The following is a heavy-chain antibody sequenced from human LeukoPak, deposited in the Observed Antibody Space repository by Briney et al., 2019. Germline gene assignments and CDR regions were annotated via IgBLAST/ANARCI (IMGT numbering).Heavy chain of an antibody. CDR2: IYTSGST. V-gene: IGHV4-4*09. J-gene: IGHJ5*02. Sequence: SETLSLTCTVSGGSISSYYWSWIRQPPGKGLEWIGYIYTSGSTNYNPSLKSRVTISVDTSKNQFSLKLSSVTAADTAVYYCARQGTQYSYGYNWFDPWGQGTLVIVSS. CDR3: ARQGTQYSYGYNWFDP. CDR1: GGSISSYY. D-gene: IGHD5-18*01.